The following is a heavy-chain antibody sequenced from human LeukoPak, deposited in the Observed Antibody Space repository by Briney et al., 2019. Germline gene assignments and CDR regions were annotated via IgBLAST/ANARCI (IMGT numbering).Heavy chain of an antibody. V-gene: IGHV3-30*18. Sequence: GGSLRLSCAASGFIFNSYGMHWVRQAPGKGLEWVAVISYDGTNKYYADSVKGRFTISRDNSKNTLYLQMNSLRAEDTAVYYCAKDMALVVVTDNGMGVWGQGTTVTVSS. CDR1: GFIFNSYG. CDR3: AKDMALVVVTDNGMGV. D-gene: IGHD2-21*02. J-gene: IGHJ6*02. CDR2: ISYDGTNK.